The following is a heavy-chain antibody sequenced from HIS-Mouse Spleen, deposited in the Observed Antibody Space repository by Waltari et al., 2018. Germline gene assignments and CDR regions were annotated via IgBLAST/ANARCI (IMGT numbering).Heavy chain of an antibody. Sequence: QVQLVESGGGVVQPGRSLRLSCAASGVTFCSDGMHWVRQAPGKGLEWVAVISYDGSNKYYADSVKGRFTISRDNSKNTLYLQMNSLRAEDTAVYYCAKDKHHAFDYWGQGTLVTVSS. CDR2: ISYDGSNK. V-gene: IGHV3-30*18. J-gene: IGHJ4*02. CDR1: GVTFCSDG. CDR3: AKDKHHAFDY.